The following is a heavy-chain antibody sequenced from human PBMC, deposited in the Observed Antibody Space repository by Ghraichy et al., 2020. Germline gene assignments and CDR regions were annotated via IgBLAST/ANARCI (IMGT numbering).Heavy chain of an antibody. CDR3: ARIPTDY. V-gene: IGHV3-30-3*01. J-gene: IGHJ4*02. CDR2: ISYDGSNK. Sequence: GGSLRLSCAAAGFTVSSYAMHWVRQAPGKGLEWVAVISYDGSNKYYADSVKGRFTISRDNSKNTLYLQMNSLRAEDTAVYYCARIPTDYWGQGTLVTVS. CDR1: GFTVSSYA. D-gene: IGHD4-17*01.